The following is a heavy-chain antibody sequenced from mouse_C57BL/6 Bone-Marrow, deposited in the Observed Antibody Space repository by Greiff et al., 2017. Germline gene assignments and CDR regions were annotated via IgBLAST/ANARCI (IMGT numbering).Heavy chain of an antibody. CDR3: ARDYGSSYYWYFDV. Sequence: VKLQESGAELVRPGTSVKVSCKASGYAFTNYLIEWVKQRPGQGLEWIGVINPGSGGTNYNEKFKGKATLTADKSSSTAYMQLSSLTSEDSAVYFCARDYGSSYYWYFDVWGTGTTVTVSS. CDR2: INPGSGGT. J-gene: IGHJ1*03. D-gene: IGHD1-1*01. CDR1: GYAFTNYL. V-gene: IGHV1-54*01.